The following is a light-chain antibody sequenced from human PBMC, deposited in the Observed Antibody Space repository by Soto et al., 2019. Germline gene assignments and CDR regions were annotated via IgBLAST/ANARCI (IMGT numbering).Light chain of an antibody. V-gene: IGKV1-33*01. J-gene: IGKJ4*01. CDR1: QDISNY. CDR2: DAS. Sequence: DIQMSQSPSSLSASVGDRDTITCQASQDISNYLNWYQHKPGKPPKLLIYDASNLETGVPSRFSGSKSGTAFTFPITSLQPEDIATYYCQQYDNLPFTFGGGTKVEIK. CDR3: QQYDNLPFT.